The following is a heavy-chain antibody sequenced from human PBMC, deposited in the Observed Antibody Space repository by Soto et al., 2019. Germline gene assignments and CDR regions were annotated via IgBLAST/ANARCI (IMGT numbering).Heavy chain of an antibody. V-gene: IGHV1-69*01. CDR3: ARDVWHFDY. Sequence: QVQLVQSGAEVKKPGSSVKVCCKVFGGIFDTYEISWVRQVPGQGLEWMGGIIPISGTANYAQQFQGRITITADESTSTAYMDLNTLISEDTAVYYFARDVWHFDYWGQGTLVTVSS. J-gene: IGHJ4*02. CDR2: IIPISGTA. D-gene: IGHD3-16*01. CDR1: GGIFDTYE.